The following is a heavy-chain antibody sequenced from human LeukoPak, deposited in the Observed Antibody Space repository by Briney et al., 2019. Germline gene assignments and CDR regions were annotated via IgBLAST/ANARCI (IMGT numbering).Heavy chain of an antibody. CDR1: GGSISNFY. CDR2: VSYSGST. CDR3: ARKANSGGGACYPYYYYYFFDF. V-gene: IGHV4-59*01. Sequence: SETLSLTCSVSGGSISNFYWNWIRYTPGKGLEWIGYVSYSGSTNYNPSLKGRVSISVDTSKNQFSLSLRSVTAADTAVYYCARKANSGGGACYPYYYYYFFDFWGKGTTVTVSS. D-gene: IGHD2-21*02. J-gene: IGHJ6*03.